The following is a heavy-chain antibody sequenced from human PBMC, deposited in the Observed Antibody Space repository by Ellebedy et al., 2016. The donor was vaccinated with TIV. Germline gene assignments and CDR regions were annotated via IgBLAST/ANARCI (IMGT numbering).Heavy chain of an antibody. Sequence: SLKISCAASGFNIDDFAMHWVRQAPGKGLEWVAGISWNSDIKDYAHSVKGRFTISRDNAENSLFLQMNSLKTEDTALYYCAKDLGGHYYYGMDVWGPGTTVTVSS. CDR3: AKDLGGHYYYGMDV. J-gene: IGHJ6*02. D-gene: IGHD3-16*01. CDR2: ISWNSDIK. V-gene: IGHV3-9*01. CDR1: GFNIDDFA.